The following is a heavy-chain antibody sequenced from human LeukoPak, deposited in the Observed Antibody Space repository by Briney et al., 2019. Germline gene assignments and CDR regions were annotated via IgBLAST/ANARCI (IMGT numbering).Heavy chain of an antibody. CDR3: ARRAHSNYPYYYYYMDV. CDR1: GGSFSGYY. V-gene: IGHV4-34*01. J-gene: IGHJ6*03. Sequence: SETLSLTCAVYGGSFSGYYWSWIRQPPGKGLEWIGEINHSGSTNYDPSLKRRVTISVDTSKNQFSLKLSSVTAADTAVYYCARRAHSNYPYYYYYMDVWGKGTTVTVSS. CDR2: INHSGST. D-gene: IGHD4-11*01.